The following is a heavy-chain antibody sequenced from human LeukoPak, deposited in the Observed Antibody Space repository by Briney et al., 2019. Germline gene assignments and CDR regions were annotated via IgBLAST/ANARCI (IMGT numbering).Heavy chain of an antibody. D-gene: IGHD3-9*01. Sequence: SETLSLTCTVSGGSLSSYYWSWIRQPPGKGLEWIGYIYYSGSTNYNPSLKSRVTISVDTSKNQFSLKLSSVTAADTAVYYCARTRGYYDILTGYYTPHQFDYWGQGTLVTVSS. J-gene: IGHJ4*02. CDR2: IYYSGST. CDR3: ARTRGYYDILTGYYTPHQFDY. V-gene: IGHV4-59*01. CDR1: GGSLSSYY.